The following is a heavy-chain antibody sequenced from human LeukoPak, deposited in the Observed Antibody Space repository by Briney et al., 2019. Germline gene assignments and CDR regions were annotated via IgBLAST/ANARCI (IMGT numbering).Heavy chain of an antibody. J-gene: IGHJ3*02. CDR1: GGSISRHY. CDR3: ARDERITIFGLNPPTFAFDI. V-gene: IGHV4-59*11. D-gene: IGHD3-3*01. CDR2: IFYSGTT. Sequence: SETLSLTCTVSGGSISRHYWSWIRQPPGEGLEWIGYIFYSGTTNYNPSLKSRVTISVDTSKNQFSLKLSSVTAADTAVYYCARDERITIFGLNPPTFAFDIWGQGTMVTVSS.